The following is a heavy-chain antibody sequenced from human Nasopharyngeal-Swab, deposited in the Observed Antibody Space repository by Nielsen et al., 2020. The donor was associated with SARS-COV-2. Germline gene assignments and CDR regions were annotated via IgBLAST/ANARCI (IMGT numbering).Heavy chain of an antibody. J-gene: IGHJ6*02. Sequence: VRQMPGKGLEWTGRIDPSDSYTNYRPSFQGHVTISADKSISTAYLQWSSLKASDTAMYSCARQPPTGSGRGGVDVWGQGTTVTVSS. CDR3: ARQPPTGSGRGGVDV. D-gene: IGHD3-10*01. V-gene: IGHV5-10-1*01. CDR2: IDPSDSYT.